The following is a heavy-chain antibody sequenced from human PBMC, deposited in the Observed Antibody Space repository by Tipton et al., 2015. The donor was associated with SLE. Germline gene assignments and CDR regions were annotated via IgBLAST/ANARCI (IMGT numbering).Heavy chain of an antibody. CDR3: ARFHVKSYYEFDC. D-gene: IGHD3-10*01. J-gene: IGHJ4*02. CDR2: VYYSGTT. CDR1: GGSVSSHY. V-gene: IGHV4-59*02. Sequence: TLSLTCTVSGGSVSSHYWSWIRQPPGKGLEWIAYVYYSGTTRYKPSLKSRVTLSVDTYKKQISLKLSSVTAADTAVYYCARFHVKSYYEFDCWGQGTLVTVSS.